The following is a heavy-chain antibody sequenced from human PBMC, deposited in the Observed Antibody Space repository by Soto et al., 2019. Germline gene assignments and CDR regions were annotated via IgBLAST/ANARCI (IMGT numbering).Heavy chain of an antibody. CDR3: ARDYGVHYPHYCEY. J-gene: IGHJ4*02. Sequence: SATLSLTCPVSGGSLSSYYWSWLRPPAGKGLEWIGRIYTSGSTNYNPSLKSRVTMSVDTSKNQFSLKLSSVTAADTAGDDCARDYGVHYPHYCEYWGQGTRVTVSA. D-gene: IGHD1-26*01. V-gene: IGHV4-4*07. CDR1: GGSLSSYY. CDR2: IYTSGST.